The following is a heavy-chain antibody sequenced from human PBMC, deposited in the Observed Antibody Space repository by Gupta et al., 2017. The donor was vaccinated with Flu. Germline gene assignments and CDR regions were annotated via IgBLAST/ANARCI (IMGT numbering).Heavy chain of an antibody. CDR2: ISSSGSTI. V-gene: IGHV3-48*03. CDR1: GFTFSSYE. Sequence: EVQLVESGGGLVQPGGSLRLSCAASGFTFSSYEMNWVRQAPGKGLEWVSYISSSGSTIYYADSVKGRFTISRDNAKNSLYLQMNSLRAEDTAVYYCARVVSGYYPFDGMDVWGQGTTVTVSS. CDR3: ARVVSGYYPFDGMDV. J-gene: IGHJ6*02. D-gene: IGHD3-22*01.